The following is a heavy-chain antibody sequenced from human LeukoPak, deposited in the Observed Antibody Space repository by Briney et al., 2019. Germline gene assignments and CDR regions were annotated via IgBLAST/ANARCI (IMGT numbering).Heavy chain of an antibody. Sequence: PSETLSLTCTVSGGSISSYYWSWIRQPAGKGLEWIGRIYTSGSTNYNPSLKSRVTMSVDTSKNQFSLKLSSVTAADTAVYYCARDRTFGGVIVRHYWGQGTLVTVSS. J-gene: IGHJ4*02. D-gene: IGHD3-16*02. CDR3: ARDRTFGGVIVRHY. CDR2: IYTSGST. CDR1: GGSISSYY. V-gene: IGHV4-4*07.